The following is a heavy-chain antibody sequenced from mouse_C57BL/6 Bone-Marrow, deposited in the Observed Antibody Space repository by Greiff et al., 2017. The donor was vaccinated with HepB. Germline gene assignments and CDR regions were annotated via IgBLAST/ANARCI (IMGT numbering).Heavy chain of an antibody. CDR3: ARYGYYNY. J-gene: IGHJ2*01. CDR1: GYTFTSYT. V-gene: IGHV1-4*01. D-gene: IGHD2-3*01. Sequence: VKLVESGAELARPGDSVKMSCKASGYTFTSYTMHWVKQRPGQGLEWIGYINTSSGYTKYNQKFKDKATLTADKSSSTAYMQLSSLTSEDSAVYYCARYGYYNYWGQGTTLTVSS. CDR2: INTSSGYT.